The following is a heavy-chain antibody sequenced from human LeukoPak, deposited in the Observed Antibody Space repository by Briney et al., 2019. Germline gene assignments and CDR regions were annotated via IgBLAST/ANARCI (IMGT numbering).Heavy chain of an antibody. CDR1: GYSISSGYY. Sequence: PSETLSLTXAVSGYSISSGYYWGWIRQPPGKGLEWIGSIYHSGSTYYNPSLKSRVTISVDTSKNQFSLKLSSVTAADTAVYYCARLIYYGSGSEFDYWGQGTLVTVSS. CDR3: ARLIYYGSGSEFDY. V-gene: IGHV4-38-2*01. D-gene: IGHD3-10*01. CDR2: IYHSGST. J-gene: IGHJ4*02.